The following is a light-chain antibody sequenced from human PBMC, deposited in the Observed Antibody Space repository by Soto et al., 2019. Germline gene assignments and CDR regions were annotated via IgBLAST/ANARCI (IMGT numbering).Light chain of an antibody. CDR2: YDN. CDR1: SSNFGNNA. CDR3: ATWDDSLGGPV. V-gene: IGLV1-36*01. J-gene: IGLJ3*02. Sequence: QSVLTQPPSVSEAPRQRVSISCSGSSSNFGNNAVNWYQQLPGKAPKLLIYYDNLLPSGVSDRFSGSRSGTSASLAIRGLQSEDEADYYCATWDDSLGGPVFGGWTKLTVL.